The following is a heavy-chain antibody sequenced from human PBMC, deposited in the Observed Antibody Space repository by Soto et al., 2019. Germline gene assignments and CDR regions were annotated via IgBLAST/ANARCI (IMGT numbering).Heavy chain of an antibody. J-gene: IGHJ6*02. CDR2: IDPSDSYT. Sequence: EVQLVQSGAEVKKPGESLRISCKGSGYSFTTYWITWVRQMHGKGLEWMGRIDPSDSYTNYSPSFQGHVTISADKSISTAYLQLSILKASDTAMYYCARRGNAAAGTGFYYGVDVWGQGTTVTVSS. D-gene: IGHD6-13*01. CDR3: ARRGNAAAGTGFYYGVDV. CDR1: GYSFTTYW. V-gene: IGHV5-10-1*01.